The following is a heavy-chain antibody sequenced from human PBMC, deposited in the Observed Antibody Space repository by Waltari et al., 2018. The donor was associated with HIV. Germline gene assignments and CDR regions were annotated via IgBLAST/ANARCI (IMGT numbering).Heavy chain of an antibody. CDR1: GSSISSSNYY. CDR3: ARGFFQNDLRGLFDL. J-gene: IGHJ2*01. D-gene: IGHD3-16*01. V-gene: IGHV4-39*01. Sequence: PGLVKPSETLSLTCNVSGSSISSSNYYWAWIRQPPGKGLEWLGSMYYSGNTYYNPSLKSRVTISVDMSKNQFSLKLSSVTAADTAVYYCARGFFQNDLRGLFDLWGRGTLVTVSS. CDR2: MYYSGNT.